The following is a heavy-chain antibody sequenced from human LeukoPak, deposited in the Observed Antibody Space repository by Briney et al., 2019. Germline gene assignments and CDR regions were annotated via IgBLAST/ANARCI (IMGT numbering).Heavy chain of an antibody. D-gene: IGHD1-26*01. V-gene: IGHV4-34*09. J-gene: IGHJ4*02. CDR3: ARDMEGATGAYYFDY. Sequence: SETLSLTCAVYGGSFSGYYWSWIRQPPGKGLEWIGYIYFSGSTYYNPSLKSRFTISVDTPKNQFSLKLRSVTAADTAVYYCARDMEGATGAYYFDYWGQGTLVTVSS. CDR1: GGSFSGYY. CDR2: IYFSGST.